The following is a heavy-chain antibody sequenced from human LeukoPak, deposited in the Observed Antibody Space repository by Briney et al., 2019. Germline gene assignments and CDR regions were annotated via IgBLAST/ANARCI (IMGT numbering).Heavy chain of an antibody. CDR2: ISGSSGAT. CDR1: GFAFSRND. J-gene: IGHJ3*01. V-gene: IGHV3-23*01. D-gene: IGHD2-15*01. Sequence: PGGSLRLSCAASGFAFSRNDMFWVRQAPGKGLEWVSSISGSSGATYYADSVRGRFTISRDNSKNTVFLQMSSLSAEDTAIYYCAKGGPGAFDFWGQGTMVTVSS. CDR3: AKGGPGAFDF.